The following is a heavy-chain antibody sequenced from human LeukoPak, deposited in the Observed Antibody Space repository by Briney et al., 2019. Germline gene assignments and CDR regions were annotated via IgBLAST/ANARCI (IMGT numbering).Heavy chain of an antibody. J-gene: IGHJ6*02. CDR2: IWYDGSNK. Sequence: PGRSLRLSCAASGFTFSSYGMHWVRHAPGKGLEWVAVIWYDGSNKYYADSVKGRFTISRDNAKNSLYLQMNSLRAEDTAVYYCARDQLVQSYATMDVWGQGTTVTVSS. CDR3: ARDQLVQSYATMDV. V-gene: IGHV3-33*01. CDR1: GFTFSSYG. D-gene: IGHD6-6*01.